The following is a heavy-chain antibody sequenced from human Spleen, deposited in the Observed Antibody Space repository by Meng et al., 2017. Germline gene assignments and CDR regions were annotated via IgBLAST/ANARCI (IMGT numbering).Heavy chain of an antibody. CDR3: VPRTTFYDF. D-gene: IGHD2/OR15-2a*01. CDR2: IDAGGGAT. CDR1: GLIFNTYG. Sequence: VQLGESGGCLVQPGGSLRLSCVVSGLIFNTYGMNWVRQAPGKGLEWVSTIDAGGGATYYADSMKGRFTISRDNSKNTLYLQMSSLRVEDTAIYYCVPRTTFYDFWGQGTLVTVSS. V-gene: IGHV3-23*04. J-gene: IGHJ4*02.